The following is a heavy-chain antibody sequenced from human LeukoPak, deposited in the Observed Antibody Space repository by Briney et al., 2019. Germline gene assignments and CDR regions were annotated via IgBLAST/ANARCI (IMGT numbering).Heavy chain of an antibody. CDR1: GGSISSGGYS. J-gene: IGHJ5*02. CDR2: IYHSGST. CDR3: ARVGRNFWSGYYWFDP. Sequence: PSQTLSLTCAVSGGSISSGGYSWSWIRQPPGKGLEWIGYIYHSGSTYCNPSLKSRVTISVDRSKNQFSLKLSSVTAADTAVYYCARVGRNFWSGYYWFDPWGQGTLVTVSS. D-gene: IGHD3-3*01. V-gene: IGHV4-30-2*01.